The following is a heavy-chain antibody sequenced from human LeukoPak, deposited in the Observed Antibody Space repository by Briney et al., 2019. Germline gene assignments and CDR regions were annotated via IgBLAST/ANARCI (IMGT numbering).Heavy chain of an antibody. CDR2: IYHSGST. CDR1: GGSISSYY. Sequence: PSETLSLTCTVSGGSISSYYWSWIRQPPGKGLEWIGYIYHSGSTNYNPSLKSRVTISVDTSKNQFSLKLSSVTAADTAVYYCARHPAAAAPGYWGQGTLVTVSS. CDR3: ARHPAAAAPGY. J-gene: IGHJ4*02. V-gene: IGHV4-59*08. D-gene: IGHD6-13*01.